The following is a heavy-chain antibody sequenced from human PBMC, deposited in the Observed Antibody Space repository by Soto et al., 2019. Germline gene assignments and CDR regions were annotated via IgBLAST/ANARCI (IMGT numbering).Heavy chain of an antibody. Sequence: PSETLSLTCTVSGGSIRDYYWAWIRQPPGKGLEWIGSIYYSGSTYHNPSLKSRVTISVDRSNNQFSLKLTSVTAADTAVYYCARHFSVDHFDYWGQGALVTVSS. J-gene: IGHJ4*02. V-gene: IGHV4-39*01. D-gene: IGHD3-9*01. CDR1: GGSIRDYY. CDR3: ARHFSVDHFDY. CDR2: IYYSGST.